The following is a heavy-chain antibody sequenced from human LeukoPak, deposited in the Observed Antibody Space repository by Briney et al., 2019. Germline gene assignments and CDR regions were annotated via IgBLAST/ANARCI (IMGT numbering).Heavy chain of an antibody. J-gene: IGHJ3*02. CDR2: IYYSGST. Sequence: SETLSLTCAVYGGSFSGYYWSWIRQPPGKGLEWIGYIYYSGSTNYNPSLKSRVTISVDTSKNQFSLKLSSVTAADTAVYYCARVTRYDFWSGPKLGHAFDIWGQGTMVTVSS. V-gene: IGHV4-59*01. D-gene: IGHD3-3*01. CDR3: ARVTRYDFWSGPKLGHAFDI. CDR1: GGSFSGYY.